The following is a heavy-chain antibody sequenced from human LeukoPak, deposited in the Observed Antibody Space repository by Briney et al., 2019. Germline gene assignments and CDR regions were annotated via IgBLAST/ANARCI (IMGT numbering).Heavy chain of an antibody. CDR2: IITNGGNT. CDR3: ARDSMTTVTTYTFGDY. J-gene: IGHJ4*02. D-gene: IGHD4-17*01. CDR1: GFTFSSYA. V-gene: IGHV3-64*01. Sequence: QPGGSLRLSCAASGFTFSSYAMHWVRQAPGKGLEYVSSIITNGGNTYYANSVKGRFTISRDNSKNMLYLQMGSLRAEDMALYYCARDSMTTVTTYTFGDYWGQGTLVTVSS.